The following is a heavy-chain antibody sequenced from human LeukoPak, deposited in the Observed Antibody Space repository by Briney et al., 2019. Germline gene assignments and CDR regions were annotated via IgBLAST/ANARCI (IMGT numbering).Heavy chain of an antibody. CDR1: GFTVSSNY. CDR2: IYSGGST. V-gene: IGHV3-53*01. J-gene: IGHJ4*02. D-gene: IGHD6-13*01. Sequence: GGSLRLSCAASGFTVSSNYMSWVRQAPGKGLEWVSVIYSGGSTYYADSVKGRFTISRDNAKNSLYLQMNSLRAEDTAVYYCARGVAAADIRFDYWGQGTLVTVSS. CDR3: ARGVAAADIRFDY.